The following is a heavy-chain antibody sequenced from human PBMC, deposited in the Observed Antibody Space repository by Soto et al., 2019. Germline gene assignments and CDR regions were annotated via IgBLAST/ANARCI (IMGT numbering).Heavy chain of an antibody. CDR1: GFTFSSYS. CDR2: ISSSSSYI. D-gene: IGHD6-13*01. Sequence: RLSCAASGFTFSSYSMNWVRQAPGKWLEWVSSISSSSSYIYYADSVKGRFTISRDNAKNSLYLQMNSLRAEDTAVYYCARDLFFFGLEEAGTNWFDTWGQGTLVTVSS. V-gene: IGHV3-21*01. J-gene: IGHJ5*02. CDR3: ARDLFFFGLEEAGTNWFDT.